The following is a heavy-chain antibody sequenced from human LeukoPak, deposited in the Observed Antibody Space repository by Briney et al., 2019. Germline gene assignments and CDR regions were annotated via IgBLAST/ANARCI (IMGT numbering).Heavy chain of an antibody. D-gene: IGHD3-22*01. CDR2: INSDGSST. CDR1: GFTFSSYW. J-gene: IGHJ4*02. Sequence: GGSLRLSCAASGFTFSSYWMHWVRQAPGKGLVWVSRINSDGSSTSYADSVKCRFTISRDNAKDTLYLQMNSLRAEDTAVYYCARGTGYYYDSSGYYPDGLFDYWGQGTLVTVSS. CDR3: ARGTGYYYDSSGYYPDGLFDY. V-gene: IGHV3-74*01.